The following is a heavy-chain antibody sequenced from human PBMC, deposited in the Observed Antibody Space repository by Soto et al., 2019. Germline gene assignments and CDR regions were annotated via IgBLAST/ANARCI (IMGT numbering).Heavy chain of an antibody. CDR1: GFTFSSYA. Sequence: EVQLLESGGGLVQPGGSLRLSCAASGFTFSSYAMSWVRQAPGKGLEWVSAISGSGGSTYYADSVKGRFTISRDNSKNTLYRQMNSRRAEDTAVYYCAGRLLWCGEPTNYYYYYMDVWGKGTTVTVSS. J-gene: IGHJ6*03. D-gene: IGHD3-10*01. V-gene: IGHV3-23*01. CDR2: ISGSGGST. CDR3: AGRLLWCGEPTNYYYYYMDV.